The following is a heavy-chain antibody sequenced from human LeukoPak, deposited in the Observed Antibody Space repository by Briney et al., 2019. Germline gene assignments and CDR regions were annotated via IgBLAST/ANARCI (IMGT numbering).Heavy chain of an antibody. Sequence: GGSLRLSCAASGFTVSSNYMSWVRQAPGKGLEWVSVIYSGGSTYYADSVKGRFTISRDNSKNTLYLQMNSLRAEDAAVYYCARGFGVDPFDIWGQGTMVTVSS. J-gene: IGHJ3*02. CDR1: GFTVSSNY. D-gene: IGHD3-3*01. CDR3: ARGFGVDPFDI. V-gene: IGHV3-66*01. CDR2: IYSGGST.